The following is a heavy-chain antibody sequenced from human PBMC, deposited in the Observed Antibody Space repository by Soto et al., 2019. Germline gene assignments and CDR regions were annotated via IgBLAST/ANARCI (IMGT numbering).Heavy chain of an antibody. CDR2: ISGGGDRT. D-gene: IGHD3-16*02. CDR3: AKTATYDYVWGDYRYFFDH. J-gene: IGHJ4*02. CDR1: GFPFNTHG. Sequence: SXGSLRLSCGASGFPFNTHGMAWVRQAPGKGLEWVSGISGGGDRTQYADGVKGRFTISRDNSKNTVDLQMTSLSAEDTATYYCAKTATYDYVWGDYRYFFDHWGQGTVVTVSS. V-gene: IGHV3-23*01.